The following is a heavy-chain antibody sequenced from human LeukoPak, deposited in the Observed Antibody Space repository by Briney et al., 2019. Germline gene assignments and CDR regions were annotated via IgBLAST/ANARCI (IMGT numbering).Heavy chain of an antibody. J-gene: IGHJ6*02. CDR2: INPSGGST. V-gene: IGHV1-46*01. CDR1: GYTFTSYY. CDR3: ARGYCSGGSCYRGVDYYYGMDV. D-gene: IGHD2-15*01. Sequence: ASVKVSCKASGYTFTSYYMHWVRQAPGQGLEWMGIINPSGGSTSYAQKFQGRVTMTRDTSTSTVYMELSSLRSEDTAVYYCARGYCSGGSCYRGVDYYYGMDVWGQGTTVTVSS.